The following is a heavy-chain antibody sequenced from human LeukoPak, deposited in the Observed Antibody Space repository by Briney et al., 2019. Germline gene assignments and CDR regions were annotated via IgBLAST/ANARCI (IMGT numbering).Heavy chain of an antibody. V-gene: IGHV3-15*01. D-gene: IGHD1-1*01. Sequence: GGSLRLSCAASGFTFSSAWMSWVRQAPGKGLEWVGRIRSKADGGTTDYAAPVKGRFTISRDDSINTLYLQMNSLKTDDTAVYYCTTDYGHGTWGQGTLVTVSS. CDR1: GFTFSSAW. CDR3: TTDYGHGT. CDR2: IRSKADGGTT. J-gene: IGHJ5*02.